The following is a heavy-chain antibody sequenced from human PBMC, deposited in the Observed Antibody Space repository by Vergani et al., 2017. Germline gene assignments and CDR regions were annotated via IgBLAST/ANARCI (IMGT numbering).Heavy chain of an antibody. Sequence: QLQLQESGPGLVKPSETLSLSCRVSGDSISRSHYYWGFIRQPPGKGLEWIGSIYSTGSTNYNPSLNSRVTMSVDTSKNQFSLKLRSVTAADTAVYFCARVMYRDEASTGYRLEGMDIWGQGTTVTISS. CDR2: IYSTGST. J-gene: IGHJ6*02. CDR1: GDSISRSHYY. CDR3: ARVMYRDEASTGYRLEGMDI. V-gene: IGHV4-61*05. D-gene: IGHD3-9*01.